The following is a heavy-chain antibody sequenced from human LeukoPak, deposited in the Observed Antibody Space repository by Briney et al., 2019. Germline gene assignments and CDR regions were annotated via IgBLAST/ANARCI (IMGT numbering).Heavy chain of an antibody. CDR2: VYYTGST. V-gene: IGHV4-59*12. J-gene: IGHJ5*02. CDR3: ARDGAGYNWFDP. D-gene: IGHD5-12*01. Sequence: SETLSLTCTVSGGSISRYYWSWIRQPPGKGLEWIGYVYYTGSTNYNPSLKSRVTISVDTSKNQFSLKLTSVTAADTAVYYCARDGAGYNWFDPWGQGTLVTVSS. CDR1: GGSISRYY.